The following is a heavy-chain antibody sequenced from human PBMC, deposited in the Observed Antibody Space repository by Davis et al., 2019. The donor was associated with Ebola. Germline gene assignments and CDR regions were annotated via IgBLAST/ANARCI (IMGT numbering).Heavy chain of an antibody. CDR1: GYTFTDYY. CDR2: INPDSGGI. J-gene: IGHJ4*02. CDR3: ATAQYYYDSSDYYPFEY. V-gene: IGHV1-2*02. D-gene: IGHD3-22*01. Sequence: AASVKVSCKASGYTFTDYYIHWVRQAPGQGLEWMGWINPDSGGINYAQKFQGRVTMTRDTSISTAYMELSSLRSEDTAVYYCATAQYYYDSSDYYPFEYWGQGTLVTVSS.